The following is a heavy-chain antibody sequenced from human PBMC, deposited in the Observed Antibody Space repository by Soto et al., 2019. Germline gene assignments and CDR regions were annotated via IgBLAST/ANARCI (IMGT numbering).Heavy chain of an antibody. D-gene: IGHD6-19*01. V-gene: IGHV3-74*01. J-gene: IGHJ5*02. CDR1: GLTFSSSW. Sequence: PGGSLRLSCAASGLTFSSSWMHWVRQAPGKGLVWVSLINTIGSSTTYAESVKGRFTISRDNAKNTLYLQMNSLRAEDTAVYYCARSGRYLDLWGQGTLVTVSS. CDR2: INTIGSST. CDR3: ARSGRYLDL.